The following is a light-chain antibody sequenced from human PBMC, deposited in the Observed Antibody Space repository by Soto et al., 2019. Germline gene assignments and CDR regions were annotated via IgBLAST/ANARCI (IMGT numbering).Light chain of an antibody. CDR2: GIS. J-gene: IGKJ1*01. V-gene: IGKV3-20*01. CDR3: EQYGSSPRT. CDR1: QSVSSNY. Sequence: EIVLPQSPGTLSLSPGERSTLSRRASQSVSSNYFAWYQQKPGQAPRLLIYGISIRATGIPDRFSGSGSGTDFTLTISRLEPEDFAVYYCEQYGSSPRTVGQGNKVDIK.